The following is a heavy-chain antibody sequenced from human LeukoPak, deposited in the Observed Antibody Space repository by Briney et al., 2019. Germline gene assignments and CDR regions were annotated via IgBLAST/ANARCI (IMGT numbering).Heavy chain of an antibody. V-gene: IGHV1-46*01. Sequence: ASVKVSCKAFGYTFTSYYMHWVRQAPGQGLEWMGIINPSGGSTSYAQKSQGRVTMTRDMSTSTVYMELSSLRSEDTAVYYCARGLWLKGDYYYYYMDVWGKGTTVTVSS. CDR1: GYTFTSYY. J-gene: IGHJ6*03. CDR2: INPSGGST. D-gene: IGHD3-10*01. CDR3: ARGLWLKGDYYYYYMDV.